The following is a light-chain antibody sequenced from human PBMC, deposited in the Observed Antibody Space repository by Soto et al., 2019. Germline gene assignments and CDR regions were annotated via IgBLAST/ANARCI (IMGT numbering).Light chain of an antibody. CDR2: EVS. CDR1: SSDVGGYNS. J-gene: IGLJ2*01. CDR3: SSYAGSKNLV. Sequence: QSALTQPPSASGSPGQSVTISCTGTSSDVGGYNSVSWYQQHPGKAPKLLIYEVSKRPSGVPDRFSASKSDNTASLTVSGLQAEDEADYYCSSYAGSKNLVFGGGTKVTVI. V-gene: IGLV2-8*01.